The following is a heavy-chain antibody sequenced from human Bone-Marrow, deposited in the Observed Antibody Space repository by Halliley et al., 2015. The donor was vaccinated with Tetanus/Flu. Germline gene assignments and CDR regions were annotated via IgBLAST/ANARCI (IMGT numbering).Heavy chain of an antibody. CDR1: GFSFIDAW. Sequence: SLRLSCAASGFSFIDAWMTWVRQFPGKGLEWVGRIKGKSDGGTTEYGAPVRGRFTVSRDDSKNTLYLQMNSLNTEDTAVYYCATLGNDLWSGHDTGEAFGSWGQGTLVTVSS. J-gene: IGHJ5*02. CDR2: IKGKSDGGTT. D-gene: IGHD3-3*01. V-gene: IGHV3-15*01. CDR3: ATLGNDLWSGHDTGEAFGS.